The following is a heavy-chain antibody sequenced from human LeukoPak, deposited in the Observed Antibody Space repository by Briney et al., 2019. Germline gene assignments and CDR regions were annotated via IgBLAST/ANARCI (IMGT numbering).Heavy chain of an antibody. CDR3: ARRYCGGDCTFDWFDP. Sequence: SETLSLTCTVSGGSVSSGSYYWSWIRQPPGKGLEWIGYIYYSGSTNYNPSLKGRVTISVDTSKNQFSLKLSSVTAADTAVYYCARRYCGGDCTFDWFDPWGQGTLVTVSS. CDR2: IYYSGST. V-gene: IGHV4-61*01. D-gene: IGHD2-21*02. CDR1: GGSVSSGSYY. J-gene: IGHJ5*02.